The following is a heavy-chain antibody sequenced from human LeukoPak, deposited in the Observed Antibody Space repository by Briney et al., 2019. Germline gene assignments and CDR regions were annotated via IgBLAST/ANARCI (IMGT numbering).Heavy chain of an antibody. V-gene: IGHV3-21*01. J-gene: IGHJ6*03. CDR2: ISSSSSYI. CDR3: ARGGSSGYYLNTYMDV. CDR1: GFTFSSYS. D-gene: IGHD3-22*01. Sequence: PGGSLRLSCAASGFTFSSYSMNWVRQAPGKGLEWVSSISSSSSYIYYADSVKGRFTISRDNAKNSLYLQMNSVRAEDTAVYYCARGGSSGYYLNTYMDVWGKGTTVTVSS.